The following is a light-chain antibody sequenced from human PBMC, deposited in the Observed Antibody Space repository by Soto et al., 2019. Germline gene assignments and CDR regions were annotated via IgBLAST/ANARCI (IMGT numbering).Light chain of an antibody. J-gene: IGKJ1*01. V-gene: IGKV1-39*01. CDR3: QQGYSTPLT. Sequence: DIQMTQSPSSLSASIVDRVTITCRASQRITNRLNWYQHRPGKAPRLLIYAASSLESGVPSRFSGSASGTDFTLTISSLQPEDFATYYCQQGYSTPLTFGQGTKVDI. CDR2: AAS. CDR1: QRITNR.